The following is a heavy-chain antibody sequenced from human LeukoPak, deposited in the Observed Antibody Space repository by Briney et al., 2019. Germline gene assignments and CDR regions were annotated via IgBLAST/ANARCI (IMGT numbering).Heavy chain of an antibody. J-gene: IGHJ4*02. CDR1: GFTFSSSA. CDR2: ISASGGST. V-gene: IGHV3-23*01. D-gene: IGHD5-18*01. CDR3: ARSRRGYSYGSFDY. Sequence: GGSLRLSCAASGFTFSSSAMSWVRQVPGKGLEWVSGISASGGSTSYADSVRGRFTISRDNSRNTLYLQMNSLRAEDTAVYYCARSRRGYSYGSFDYWGQGTLVTVSS.